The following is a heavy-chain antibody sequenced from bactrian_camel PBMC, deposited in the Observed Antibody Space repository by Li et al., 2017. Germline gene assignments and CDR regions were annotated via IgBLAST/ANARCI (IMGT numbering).Heavy chain of an antibody. CDR1: GATSNTYC. CDR3: AAGVVVGSRRLRDDDYNY. CDR2: IDSNESK. Sequence: VQLVESGGGSVQAGGSLRLSCSVSGATSNTYCMAWFRQSPGNEREEVASIDSNESKSYADSVLDRFTISEDNANHTLYLEMNNLKPEDTAMYHCAAGVVVGSRRLRDDDYNYWGQGTQVTVS. V-gene: IGHV3S53*01. J-gene: IGHJ4*01. D-gene: IGHD2*01.